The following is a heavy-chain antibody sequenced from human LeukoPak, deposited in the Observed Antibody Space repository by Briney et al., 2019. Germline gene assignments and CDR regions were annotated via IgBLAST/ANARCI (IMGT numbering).Heavy chain of an antibody. V-gene: IGHV3-7*01. Sequence: GGSLRLSCEGSGFTFSNYWMTWVRQAPEKGLEWVANIKPSGSEKHCADSVEGRFTISRDNAKNSLYLQMNSLRAEDTAVYYCARDLDTYVVLTAYDTFDIWGQGTMVTVSS. D-gene: IGHD2-21*02. CDR1: GFTFSNYW. CDR2: IKPSGSEK. CDR3: ARDLDTYVVLTAYDTFDI. J-gene: IGHJ3*02.